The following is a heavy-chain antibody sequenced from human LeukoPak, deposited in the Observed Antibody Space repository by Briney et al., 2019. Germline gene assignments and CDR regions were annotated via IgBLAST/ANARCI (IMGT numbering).Heavy chain of an antibody. Sequence: VASVKVSCKASGYTFTSYGISWVRQAPGQGLEWMGGIIPIFGTANYAQKFQGRVTITADESTSTAYMELSSLRSEDTAVYYCGRVRGSSGYFRFEYWGQGTLVTVSS. J-gene: IGHJ4*02. D-gene: IGHD3-22*01. CDR3: GRVRGSSGYFRFEY. CDR1: GYTFTSYG. V-gene: IGHV1-69*13. CDR2: IIPIFGTA.